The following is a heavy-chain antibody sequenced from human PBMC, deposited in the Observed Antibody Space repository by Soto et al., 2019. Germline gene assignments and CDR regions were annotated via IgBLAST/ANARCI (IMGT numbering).Heavy chain of an antibody. Sequence: PGGSLRLSCAASGFTFDDYAMHWVRQAPGKGLEWASGISWNSGSIGYADSVKGRFTISRDNAKNSLYLQMNSLRAEDTALYYCAKGIIRFLEWLFDYWGQGTLVTVSS. CDR3: AKGIIRFLEWLFDY. J-gene: IGHJ4*02. V-gene: IGHV3-9*01. CDR2: ISWNSGSI. D-gene: IGHD3-3*01. CDR1: GFTFDDYA.